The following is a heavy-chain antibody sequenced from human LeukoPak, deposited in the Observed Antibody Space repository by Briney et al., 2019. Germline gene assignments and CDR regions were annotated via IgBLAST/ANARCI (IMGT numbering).Heavy chain of an antibody. CDR3: ARAAGVMPATLFDF. CDR1: GDSISSDIAA. J-gene: IGHJ4*02. Sequence: SQTLSLTCAISGDSISSDIAAWSWLRQSPSIDLMWLGRTRYRSKWYTDYATSVKSRIIINADTSKNQFSLQLNSLTPDDTAIYYCARAAGVMPATLFDFWGQGSLVAVSS. CDR2: TRYRSKWYT. D-gene: IGHD2-21*01. V-gene: IGHV6-1*01.